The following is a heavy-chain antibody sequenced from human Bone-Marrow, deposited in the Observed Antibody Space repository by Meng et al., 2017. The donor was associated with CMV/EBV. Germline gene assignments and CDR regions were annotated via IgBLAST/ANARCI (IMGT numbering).Heavy chain of an antibody. Sequence: ASVKVSCKASGYSFTGYYMHWVRQAPGQGLEWMGLINSNSGDTQYAQKFQGRVTMTRDTSISTGYMELSRLRSDDTAVYYCAREGYITMFDPWGQGTLVTVPS. CDR2: INSNSGDT. J-gene: IGHJ5*02. V-gene: IGHV1-2*02. CDR1: GYSFTGYY. D-gene: IGHD5-12*01. CDR3: AREGYITMFDP.